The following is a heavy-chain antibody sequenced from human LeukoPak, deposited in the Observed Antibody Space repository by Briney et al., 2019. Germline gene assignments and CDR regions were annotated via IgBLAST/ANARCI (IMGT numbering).Heavy chain of an antibody. CDR1: GGSISSGSYY. Sequence: SETLSLTCTVSGGSISSGSYYWSWIRQPAGKGLEWIGRIYTSGSTNYNPPLKSRVTISVDTSKNQFSLKLSSVTAADTAVYYCATSFLSGSYYRVRYYYYYMDVWGKGTTVTVSS. V-gene: IGHV4-61*02. CDR3: ATSFLSGSYYRVRYYYYYMDV. D-gene: IGHD1-26*01. CDR2: IYTSGST. J-gene: IGHJ6*03.